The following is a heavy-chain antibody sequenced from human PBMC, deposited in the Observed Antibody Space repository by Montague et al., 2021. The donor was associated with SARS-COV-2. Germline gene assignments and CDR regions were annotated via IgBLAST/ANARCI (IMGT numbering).Heavy chain of an antibody. J-gene: IGHJ4*02. CDR2: IYYSGST. CDR1: GGSISTYY. V-gene: IGHV4-59*01. CDR3: ASPGGYCTGGSCYYVY. Sequence: SETLSLTCSVSGGSISTYYWSWIRQPPGKGLEWMGYIYYSGSTNYNPSLKSRVTISIDTSKNQFSLELSSVTAADMAVYYCASPGGYCTGGSCYYVYWGQGTLVTVSS. D-gene: IGHD2-15*01.